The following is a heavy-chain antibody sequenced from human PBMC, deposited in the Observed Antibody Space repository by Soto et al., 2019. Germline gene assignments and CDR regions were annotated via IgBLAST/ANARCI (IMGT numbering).Heavy chain of an antibody. Sequence: SETLSLTCTVSGDSISSSTYFWGWVRQPPGKGLEWIGYIYYSGSTYYNPSLKSRVTISVDRSKNQFSLKLSSVTAADTAVYYCARGVTTVTTFDYWGQGTLVTVSS. V-gene: IGHV4-30-4*08. CDR1: GDSISSSTYF. J-gene: IGHJ4*02. D-gene: IGHD4-17*01. CDR3: ARGVTTVTTFDY. CDR2: IYYSGST.